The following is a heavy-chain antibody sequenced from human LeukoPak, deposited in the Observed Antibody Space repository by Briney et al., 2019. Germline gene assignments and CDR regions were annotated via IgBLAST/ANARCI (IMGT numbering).Heavy chain of an antibody. V-gene: IGHV3-48*01. J-gene: IGHJ4*02. D-gene: IGHD3-16*01. CDR2: ISSSSSTT. Sequence: GGSLRLSCAASGFTFSSYRMNWVRQAPGKGLEGVSYISSSSSTTYYADSVKGRFTISRDNAKNSLYLQMNSLRAEDTAVYYCARNLFGSWGFEYWGQGTLVTVSS. CDR3: ARNLFGSWGFEY. CDR1: GFTFSSYR.